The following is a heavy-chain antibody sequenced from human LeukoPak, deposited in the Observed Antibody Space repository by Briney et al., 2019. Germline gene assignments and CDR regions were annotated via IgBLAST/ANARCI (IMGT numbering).Heavy chain of an antibody. V-gene: IGHV3-23*01. CDR1: GFTFSSYA. CDR3: AKGSVAGTEYFQH. CDR2: ISGSGGST. D-gene: IGHD6-19*01. Sequence: GGTLRLSCAASGFTFSSYAMSWVRQAPGKGLEWVSAISGSGGSTYYADSVKGRFTISRDNSKNTLYLQMNSLRAEDTAVYYCAKGSVAGTEYFQHWGQGTLVTVSS. J-gene: IGHJ1*01.